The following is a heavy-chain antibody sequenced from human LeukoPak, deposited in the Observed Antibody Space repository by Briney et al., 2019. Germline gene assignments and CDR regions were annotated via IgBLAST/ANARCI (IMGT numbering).Heavy chain of an antibody. CDR2: INHSGST. Sequence: SETLSLTCAVYGGSFSGYYWSWIRQPPGKGLEWIGEINHSGSTNYNPSLKSRVTISVDTSKNQFSLKLSSVTAADTAVYYCARGRRRYDYVWGSYRYTNENWFDPWGQGTLVTVSS. CDR3: ARGRRRYDYVWGSYRYTNENWFDP. CDR1: GGSFSGYY. J-gene: IGHJ5*02. V-gene: IGHV4-34*01. D-gene: IGHD3-16*02.